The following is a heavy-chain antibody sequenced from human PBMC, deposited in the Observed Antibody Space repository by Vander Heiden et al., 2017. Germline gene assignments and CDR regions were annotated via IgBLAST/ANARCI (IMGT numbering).Heavy chain of an antibody. V-gene: IGHV3-23*01. Sequence: EVQLLESGGGLVQPGGSLRLSCAASGSTFSRYAMGWVRQAPGKGLEWVSAISGSGGSTYYADSVKGRFTISRDNSKNTLYLQMNSLRAEDTAVYYCAKGVRIVVVIQPFDYWGQGTLVTVSS. CDR1: GSTFSRYA. J-gene: IGHJ4*02. D-gene: IGHD3-22*01. CDR3: AKGVRIVVVIQPFDY. CDR2: ISGSGGST.